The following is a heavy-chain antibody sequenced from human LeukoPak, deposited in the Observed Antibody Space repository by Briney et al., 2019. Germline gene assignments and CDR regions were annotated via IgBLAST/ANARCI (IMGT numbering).Heavy chain of an antibody. CDR2: ISYDGSNK. V-gene: IGHV3-30*18. CDR3: AKAGTGYSSSWAFDY. D-gene: IGHD6-13*01. Sequence: PGRSLRLSCAASGFTFSSYGMHWVRQAPGKGLEWVAVISYDGSNKYYADSVKGRFTISRDNSTNTLYLQMNSLRAEDTAVYYCAKAGTGYSSSWAFDYWGQGTLVTVSS. J-gene: IGHJ4*02. CDR1: GFTFSSYG.